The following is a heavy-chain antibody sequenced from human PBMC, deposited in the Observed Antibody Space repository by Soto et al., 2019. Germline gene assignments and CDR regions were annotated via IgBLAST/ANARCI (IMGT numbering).Heavy chain of an antibody. CDR1: GLTSSTYA. CDR2: ISGSGDST. Sequence: PGGSLRLSCAASGLTSSTYAMNWVRQAPGKGLEWVSGISGSGDSTYYADSVKGRFTVSRDNSKNTLYLQMNSLRAEDTAVFYCAKERSSGWSFDYWGQGTLVTVSS. J-gene: IGHJ4*02. V-gene: IGHV3-23*01. D-gene: IGHD6-19*01. CDR3: AKERSSGWSFDY.